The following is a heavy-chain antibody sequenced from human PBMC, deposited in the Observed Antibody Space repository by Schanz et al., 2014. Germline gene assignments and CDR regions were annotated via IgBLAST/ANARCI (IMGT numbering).Heavy chain of an antibody. Sequence: QVQLVQSGTEVKKPGASVKVSCKASGYTFTSYGITWVRQAPGQGLEWIGWISAQTGDTRYAQKMQGRVTMTRDVSSTTAFLELRSLRYDDTAVYYCARDFSAYVGNYFDYWGQGTLVNVSS. CDR3: ARDFSAYVGNYFDY. CDR1: GYTFTSYG. D-gene: IGHD5-12*01. V-gene: IGHV1-18*01. CDR2: ISAQTGDT. J-gene: IGHJ4*02.